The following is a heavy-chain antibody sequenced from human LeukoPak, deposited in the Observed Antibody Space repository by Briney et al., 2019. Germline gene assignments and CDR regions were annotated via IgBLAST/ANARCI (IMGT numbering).Heavy chain of an antibody. D-gene: IGHD3-22*01. CDR3: ARDSGGYYYDSSGNTDGYYYYGMDA. Sequence: SQTLSLTCTVSGGSISSGDYYWSWIRQPPGKGLEWIGYIYYSGSTYYNPSLKSRVTISVDTSKNQFSLKLSSVTAADTAVYYCARDSGGYYYDSSGNTDGYYYYGMDAWGQGTTVTVSS. J-gene: IGHJ6*02. CDR1: GGSISSGDYY. CDR2: IYYSGST. V-gene: IGHV4-30-4*01.